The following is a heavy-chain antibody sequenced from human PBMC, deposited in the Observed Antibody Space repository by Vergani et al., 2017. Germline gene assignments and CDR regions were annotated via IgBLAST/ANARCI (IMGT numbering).Heavy chain of an antibody. CDR2: IRNKAYGGTT. V-gene: IGHV3-49*04. CDR1: GFTFTNYG. CDR3: SRGRGYSFGYSDY. D-gene: IGHD5-18*01. J-gene: IGHJ4*02. Sequence: VQLVESGGGVVQPGGSLRLSCAASGFTFTNYGMHWVRQAPGKGLEWVAFIRNKAYGGTTEYAASVKGRFTISRDDSKRLAYLQLSGLKTEDTAVYFCSRGRGYSFGYSDYGGQGTLVTVSS.